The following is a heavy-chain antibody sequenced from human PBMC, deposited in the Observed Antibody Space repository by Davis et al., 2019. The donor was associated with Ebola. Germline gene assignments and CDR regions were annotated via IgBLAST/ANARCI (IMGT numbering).Heavy chain of an antibody. CDR1: GGSFSAYY. D-gene: IGHD5-24*01. CDR2: ISQSGST. Sequence: SETLSLTCAVYGGSFSAYYCSWICQPPGKGLEWIGEISQSGSTNYNPSLKSRVPISVDTSKNQFSLKLSSVTAADTAVYYCARSRDGYYRALDYWGQGTLVTVSS. CDR3: ARSRDGYYRALDY. V-gene: IGHV4-34*01. J-gene: IGHJ4*02.